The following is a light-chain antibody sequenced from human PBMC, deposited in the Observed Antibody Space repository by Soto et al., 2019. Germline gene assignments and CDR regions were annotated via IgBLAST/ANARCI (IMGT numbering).Light chain of an antibody. CDR3: QQYNQWSPIT. CDR1: QSVGSN. Sequence: EIMMTQSPGTLSSLPGHSATLPCSASQSVGSNIAWYQQRPGQAPRLLIYAASTRAAGVPIRFSGSGSGTEFTLTITSLQSDDFAVYYCQQYNQWSPITFGQGTLLEIK. CDR2: AAS. V-gene: IGKV3-15*01. J-gene: IGKJ5*01.